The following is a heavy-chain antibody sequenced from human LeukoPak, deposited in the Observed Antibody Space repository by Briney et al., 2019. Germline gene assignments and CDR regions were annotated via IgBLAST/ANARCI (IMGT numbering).Heavy chain of an antibody. D-gene: IGHD3-22*01. Sequence: QPGGSLRPSCAASGFTFNDHAMYWVRQAPGKGLEWVSGINWNSDNIGYADSVKGRFTISRDDAKNSLFLQMNSLRAEDTALYYCARASYYYDTTGLGAVDFWGQGTMVTVSS. CDR2: INWNSDNI. CDR1: GFTFNDHA. V-gene: IGHV3-9*01. CDR3: ARASYYYDTTGLGAVDF. J-gene: IGHJ3*01.